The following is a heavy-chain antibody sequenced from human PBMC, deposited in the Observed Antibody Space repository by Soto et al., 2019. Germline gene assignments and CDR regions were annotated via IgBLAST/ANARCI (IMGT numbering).Heavy chain of an antibody. D-gene: IGHD3-10*01. Sequence: QVQLVQSGAEVKKPGASVKVSCKASGYTFTSYGITWVRQAPGQGLEWMGWISAYNGNTNYAQKLQGRVTMTTDTSTSTGEMELRSLRCDDTALDYCARGRGSRCGHFTVLQERGFAPWGKGTLDSVSS. V-gene: IGHV1-18*01. CDR1: GYTFTSYG. CDR2: ISAYNGNT. CDR3: ARGRGSRCGHFTVLQERGFAP. J-gene: IGHJ5*02.